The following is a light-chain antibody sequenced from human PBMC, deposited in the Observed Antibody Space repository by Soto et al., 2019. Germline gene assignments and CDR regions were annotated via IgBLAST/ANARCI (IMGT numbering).Light chain of an antibody. CDR3: QSYGDSLSGYV. Sequence: QSALTQPPSVSGAPGRRVTISCTGSNSNIGAGYDVHWYQQLPGTAPKLLIYGNSNRPSGVPDRFSGSKSGTSASLTITGLQAEDEADYYCQSYGDSLSGYVFGTGTNVTVL. CDR1: NSNIGAGYD. CDR2: GNS. J-gene: IGLJ1*01. V-gene: IGLV1-40*01.